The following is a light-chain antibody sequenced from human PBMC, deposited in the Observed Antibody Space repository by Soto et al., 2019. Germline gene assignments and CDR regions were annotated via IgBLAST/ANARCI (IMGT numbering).Light chain of an antibody. CDR1: QSVDSN. CDR3: QHYGNSIFT. Sequence: ELVLTQSPGTLSLSPGDGATLSCRASQSVDSNLAWYQQKPGQAPRLLIYRASSRATGIPDRFSGSGSGTDLTLTISRLEPEEFAVFYCQHYGNSIFTFGHATKVDIK. J-gene: IGKJ3*01. V-gene: IGKV3-20*01. CDR2: RAS.